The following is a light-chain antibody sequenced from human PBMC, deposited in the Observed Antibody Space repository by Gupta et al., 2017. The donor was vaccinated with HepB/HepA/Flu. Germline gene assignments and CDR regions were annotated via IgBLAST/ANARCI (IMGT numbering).Light chain of an antibody. CDR2: DAS. V-gene: IGKV1-33*01. CDR3: QQKNNLPYT. J-gene: IGKJ2*01. CDR1: QDISNY. Sequence: DIQMTQSSSSLSAYVGDRVIITCQASQDISNYLNWYQQKPGKAPKLLIYDASKLETGVPSRFSGSGSGTDFTFTISSQQPEDIATYYCQQKNNLPYTFGQGTELEIK.